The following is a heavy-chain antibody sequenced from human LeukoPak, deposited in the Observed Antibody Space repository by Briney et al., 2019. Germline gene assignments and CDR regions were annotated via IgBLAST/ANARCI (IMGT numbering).Heavy chain of an antibody. CDR2: IIPIFGTA. D-gene: IGHD6-6*01. CDR1: GGTFSSYA. V-gene: IGHV1-69*05. Sequence: ASVKVSCKASGGTFSSYAISWVRQAPGQGLEWMGGIIPIFGTANYAQKFQGRVTITTDESTSTAYMELSSLRSEDTAVYYCARWYSSSSLAENWFDPWGQGTLVTVSS. J-gene: IGHJ5*02. CDR3: ARWYSSSSLAENWFDP.